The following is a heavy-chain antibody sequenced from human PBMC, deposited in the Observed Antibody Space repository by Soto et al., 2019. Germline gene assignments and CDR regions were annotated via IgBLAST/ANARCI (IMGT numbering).Heavy chain of an antibody. Sequence: QVQLVESGGGVVQPGRSLRLSCAASGFTFSSYAMHWVRQAPGKGLEWVAVISDDGSNKYYADSVKGRFTISRDNSKNTLYLQMNSLRAEDTAVYYCARVAGTSAPFWGQGTLVTVSS. J-gene: IGHJ4*02. CDR3: ARVAGTSAPF. CDR2: ISDDGSNK. CDR1: GFTFSSYA. D-gene: IGHD6-19*01. V-gene: IGHV3-30-3*01.